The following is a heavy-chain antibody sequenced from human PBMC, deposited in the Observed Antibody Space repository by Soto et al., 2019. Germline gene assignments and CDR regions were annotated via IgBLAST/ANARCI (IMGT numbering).Heavy chain of an antibody. V-gene: IGHV1-69*01. J-gene: IGHJ4*02. Sequence: EWMGGIIPIFGTANYAQKFQGRVTITADESTSTAYMELSSLRSEDTAVYYCARRTYYYDSSGYYPFDYWGQGTLVTVSS. D-gene: IGHD3-22*01. CDR2: IIPIFGTA. CDR3: ARRTYYYDSSGYYPFDY.